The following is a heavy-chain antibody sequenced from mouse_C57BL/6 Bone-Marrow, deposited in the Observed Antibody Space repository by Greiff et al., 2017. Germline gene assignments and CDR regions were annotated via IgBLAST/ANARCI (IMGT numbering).Heavy chain of an antibody. V-gene: IGHV5-12*01. J-gene: IGHJ4*01. CDR3: ARRSNCEDYYAMDY. Sequence: DVKLVESGGGLVQPGGSLKLSCAASGFTFSDYYMYWVRQTPEQRLEWVAYISNGGGSTYYPDTVKGRFTLSRDNAKNTLYLQMSRLKSEDTAMYYCARRSNCEDYYAMDYWGQGTSVTVSA. D-gene: IGHD2-5*01. CDR1: GFTFSDYY. CDR2: ISNGGGST.